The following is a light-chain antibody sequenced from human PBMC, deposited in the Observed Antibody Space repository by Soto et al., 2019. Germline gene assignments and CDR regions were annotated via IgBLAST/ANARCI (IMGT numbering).Light chain of an antibody. V-gene: IGLV2-14*01. CDR2: EVS. J-gene: IGLJ3*02. CDR1: ISDVGGYNY. Sequence: QSALTQPASVSGSPGQSITISCTGTISDVGGYNYVFWYQQHPGKAPKLIIYEVSNRPSGVSNRFSGSKSGNTASLTISGLQAEDEADYYCCSFTSTTARVFGGGTKLTVL. CDR3: CSFTSTTARV.